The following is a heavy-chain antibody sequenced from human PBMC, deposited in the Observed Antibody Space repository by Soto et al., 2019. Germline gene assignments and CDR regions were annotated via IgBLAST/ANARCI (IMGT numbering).Heavy chain of an antibody. CDR2: LYYGRSA. Sequence: QVQLQESGPGLVKPSETLSLTCAVSGDSISSYYCMWIRQPPGKGLESIGYLYYGRSANYHPSLKSRVTLAVDTSTNQCSLTLSSMTAADTAVYYCALRSMAVVPEYWGQGTLVTVSS. CDR3: ALRSMAVVPEY. V-gene: IGHV4-59*01. CDR1: GDSISSYY. D-gene: IGHD3-22*01. J-gene: IGHJ4*02.